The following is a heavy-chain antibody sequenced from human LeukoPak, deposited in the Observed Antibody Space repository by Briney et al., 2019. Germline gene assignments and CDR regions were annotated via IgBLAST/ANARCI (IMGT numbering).Heavy chain of an antibody. Sequence: ASVKVSCKASGYTFTSYDINWVRQATGQGLEWMGWMNPNSGNTGCAQKFQGRVTKTRNTSISTAYVELSSLRSEDTAVYYCARPSMMRKKRGNQRMPYYYYYYMDVWGEGTTVTVSS. CDR3: ARPSMMRKKRGNQRMPYYYYYYMDV. CDR2: MNPNSGNT. CDR1: GYTFTSYD. V-gene: IGHV1-8*01. D-gene: IGHD3-22*01. J-gene: IGHJ6*03.